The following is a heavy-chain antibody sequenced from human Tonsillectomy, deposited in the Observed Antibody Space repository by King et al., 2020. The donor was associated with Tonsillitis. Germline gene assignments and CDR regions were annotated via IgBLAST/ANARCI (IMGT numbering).Heavy chain of an antibody. D-gene: IGHD3-10*01. V-gene: IGHV3-30-3*01. J-gene: IGHJ5*02. Sequence: VQLVESGGGVVQPGRSLRLSCAASGFIFSNYTMHWVRQTPGKGLEWVAVISSDGSNKYYANSVKDRFTISRDNSKKTLYLRMNSLRAEDTAVYYCATLLVDSGSYYNNWFDPWGQGTLVTVSS. CDR1: GFIFSNYT. CDR3: ATLLVDSGSYYNNWFDP. CDR2: ISSDGSNK.